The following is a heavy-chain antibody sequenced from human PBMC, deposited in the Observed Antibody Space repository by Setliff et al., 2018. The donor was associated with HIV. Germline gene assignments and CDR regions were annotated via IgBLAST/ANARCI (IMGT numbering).Heavy chain of an antibody. CDR2: INAGDGKT. CDR3: ARDLSYTANWEFDF. V-gene: IGHV1-3*01. CDR1: GYTFTNYA. J-gene: IGHJ4*02. Sequence: ASVKVSCKASGYTFTNYAMHWVRQAPGQGLEWMGWINAGDGKTQYSQKFRGRVTFTRDISANTAYLDLNSLKSEDSALYYCARDLSYTANWEFDFWGQGTLVTVSS. D-gene: IGHD3-16*01.